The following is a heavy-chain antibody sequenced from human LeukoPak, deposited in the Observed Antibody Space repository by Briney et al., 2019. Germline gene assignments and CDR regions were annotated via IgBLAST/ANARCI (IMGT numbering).Heavy chain of an antibody. D-gene: IGHD6-13*01. Sequence: PSETLSLTCTVSGDSISRYYWSWIRQPPGKGLECIGYIYYTGTTNYNPSLKSRVTMSVDTSKNQFSLRLKSVTSADTAVYYCARPTERGRQLAAWGQGILVTVAS. J-gene: IGHJ5*02. V-gene: IGHV4-59*08. CDR3: ARPTERGRQLAA. CDR2: IYYTGTT. CDR1: GDSISRYY.